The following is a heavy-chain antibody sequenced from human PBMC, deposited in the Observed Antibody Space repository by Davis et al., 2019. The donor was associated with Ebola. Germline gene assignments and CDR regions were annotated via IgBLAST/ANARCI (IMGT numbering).Heavy chain of an antibody. CDR2: IRSKVYGGTT. V-gene: IGHV3-49*04. D-gene: IGHD1-26*01. Sequence: GESLKTPCPASGFTFGDYAMSWVRQAPGKGLEWVGFIRSKVYGGTTEYAASVKGRFTISRDNSKNTLYLQMNSLRAEDTAVYYCARGVGATPDYWGQGTLVAVSS. CDR1: GFTFGDYA. CDR3: ARGVGATPDY. J-gene: IGHJ4*02.